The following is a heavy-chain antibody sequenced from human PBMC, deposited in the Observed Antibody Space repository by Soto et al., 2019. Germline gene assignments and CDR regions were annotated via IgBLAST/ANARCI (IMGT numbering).Heavy chain of an antibody. CDR1: GFTFSSYT. CDR2: ISGNGDST. D-gene: IGHD3-22*01. CDR3: AKSLRPSDIIIVVPISRGAFDI. Sequence: GGSLRLSCAASGFTFSSYTMSWVRQAPGKGLEWVSVISGNGDSTYYADSVKGRFTISRDSSQNTMYLQMNSLRADDTAVYYCAKSLRPSDIIIVVPISRGAFDIWGQGTGGTVS. V-gene: IGHV3-23*01. J-gene: IGHJ3*02.